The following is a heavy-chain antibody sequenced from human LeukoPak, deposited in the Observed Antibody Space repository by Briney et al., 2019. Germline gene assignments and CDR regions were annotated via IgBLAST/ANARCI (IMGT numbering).Heavy chain of an antibody. CDR2: IWYDGSNK. J-gene: IGHJ4*02. V-gene: IGHV3-33*06. CDR1: GFTFSSYG. D-gene: IGHD1-26*01. Sequence: GRSLRLSCAASGFTFSSYGMHWVRQAPGKGLEWVAVIWYDGSNKYYADSVKGRFTISRDNSKNTLYLQMNSLRAEGTAVYYCAKDRWELQTFLDYWGQGTLVTVSS. CDR3: AKDRWELQTFLDY.